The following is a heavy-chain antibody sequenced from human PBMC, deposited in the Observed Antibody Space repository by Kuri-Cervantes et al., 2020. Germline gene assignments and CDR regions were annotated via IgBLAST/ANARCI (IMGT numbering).Heavy chain of an antibody. J-gene: IGHJ4*02. CDR3: ARDGYFESCLDY. Sequence: SETLSLTCTVSGGSISSSSYYWGWIRQPPGKGLEWIGSIYYSGSTYYNPSLKSRVTISVDTSKNQFSLKLSSVTAADTAVYYCARDGYFESCLDYWGQGTLVTVSS. CDR1: GGSISSSSYY. CDR2: IYYSGST. D-gene: IGHD3-9*01. V-gene: IGHV4-39*07.